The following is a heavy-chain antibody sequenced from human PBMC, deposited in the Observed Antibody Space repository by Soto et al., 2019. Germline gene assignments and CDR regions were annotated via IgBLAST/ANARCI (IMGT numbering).Heavy chain of an antibody. CDR1: RYTLTELS. V-gene: IGHV1-24*01. CDR3: ATLSTSSSFDY. D-gene: IGHD6-6*01. Sequence: GASVNVSSKVSRYTLTELSMHWVRQAPGKGLEWMGGFDPEDGETIYAQKFQGRVTMTEDTSTDTAYMELSSLRSEDTAVYYCATLSTSSSFDYWGQGTLVSVSS. CDR2: FDPEDGET. J-gene: IGHJ4*02.